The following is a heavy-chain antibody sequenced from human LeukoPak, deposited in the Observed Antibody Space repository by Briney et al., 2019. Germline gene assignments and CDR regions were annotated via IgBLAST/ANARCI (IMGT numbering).Heavy chain of an antibody. D-gene: IGHD3-10*01. Sequence: GGSLRLSCASSESAFNIYWMNWVRQAPGKGLEWVANIKQDGSEKYYVDSVKGRFTISTDNAKNSLYLQMNSLRAEDTAVYYCARVYASGSYYRGMDVWGQGTTVTVSS. V-gene: IGHV3-7*02. CDR2: IKQDGSEK. CDR3: ARVYASGSYYRGMDV. CDR1: ESAFNIYW. J-gene: IGHJ6*02.